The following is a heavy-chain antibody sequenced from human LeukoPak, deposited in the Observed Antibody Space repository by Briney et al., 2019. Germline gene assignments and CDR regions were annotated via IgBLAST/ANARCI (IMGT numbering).Heavy chain of an antibody. Sequence: PGGSLRLSCAASGFIFSPYGMTWVRQAPGKGLEWVSTISSSDSAYYTDSVKGRFTISRDNTRNSVYLQMNRLRAEDTAPYYCTRDGSGWSRDLWGRGTLVTVSS. D-gene: IGHD6-19*01. CDR3: TRDGSGWSRDL. CDR1: GFIFSPYG. CDR2: ISSSDSA. J-gene: IGHJ5*02. V-gene: IGHV3-69-1*01.